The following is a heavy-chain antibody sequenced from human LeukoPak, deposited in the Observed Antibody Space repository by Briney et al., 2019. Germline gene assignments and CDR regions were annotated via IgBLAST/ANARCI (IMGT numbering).Heavy chain of an antibody. CDR2: INHNGNVN. D-gene: IGHD3-16*01. CDR3: ARGGGLDV. CDR1: GFTFSSYW. J-gene: IGHJ6*02. V-gene: IGHV3-7*03. Sequence: GGSLRLSCAASGFTFSSYWMNWARQAPGKGLEWVASINHNGNVNYYVDSVKGRFTISRDNAKNSLYLQMSNLRAEDTAVYFWARGGGLDVWGQGATVTVSS.